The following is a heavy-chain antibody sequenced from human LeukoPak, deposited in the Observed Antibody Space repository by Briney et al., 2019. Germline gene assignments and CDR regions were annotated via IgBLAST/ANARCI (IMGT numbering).Heavy chain of an antibody. CDR1: GYTFTSYY. D-gene: IGHD2-15*01. V-gene: IGHV1-46*01. CDR2: INPSGGST. J-gene: IGHJ4*02. CDR3: AREDCSGGSYYGLDY. Sequence: GASVKVSCKASGYTFTSYYMHWVRQAPGQGLEWMGIINPSGGSTSYAQKFQGRVTMTRDMSTSTVYMELSSLRSEDTAVYYCAREDCSGGSYYGLDYWGQGTLVTVSS.